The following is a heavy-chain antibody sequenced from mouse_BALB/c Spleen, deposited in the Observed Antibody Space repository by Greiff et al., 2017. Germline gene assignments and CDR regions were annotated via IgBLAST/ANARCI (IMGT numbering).Heavy chain of an antibody. V-gene: IGHV2-6-4*01. CDR2: IWGGGST. D-gene: IGHD1-1*01. J-gene: IGHJ3*01. Sequence: QVQLKESGPGLVAPSQSLSITCTVSGFSLSRYSVHWVRQPPGKGLEWLGMIWGGGSTDYNSALKSRLSISKDNSKSQVFLKMNSLQTDDTAMYYCAREGYYGSSYEAYWGQGTLVTVSA. CDR1: GFSLSRYS. CDR3: AREGYYGSSYEAY.